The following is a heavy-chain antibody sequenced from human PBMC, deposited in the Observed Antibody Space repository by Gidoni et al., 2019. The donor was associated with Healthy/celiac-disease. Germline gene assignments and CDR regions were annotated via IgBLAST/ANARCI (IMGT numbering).Heavy chain of an antibody. CDR1: GYTFTGYY. CDR2: INPNSGGT. Sequence: QVQLVQSGAEVKKPGASVKVACKASGYTFTGYYRHWVRQAPGQGLEWMGWINPNSGGTNYAQKFQGRVTMTRDTSISTAYMELSRLRSDDTAVYYCARTLPQRIVLMVPTLHFDYWGQGTLVTVSS. CDR3: ARTLPQRIVLMVPTLHFDY. J-gene: IGHJ4*02. D-gene: IGHD2-8*01. V-gene: IGHV1-2*02.